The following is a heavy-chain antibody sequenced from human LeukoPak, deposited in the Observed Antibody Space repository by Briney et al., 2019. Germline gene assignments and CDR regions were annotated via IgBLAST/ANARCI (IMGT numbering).Heavy chain of an antibody. CDR2: FDTEDGET. V-gene: IGHV1-24*01. Sequence: GPVKVSCKVSGYTLSDLTMHWVRQAPGKGLEGMGGFDTEDGETIYAQKFQGRVTMTEDTSTDTAYMELSSLRSEDTAVYYCATDRRYSGSYLYYFDYWGQGTLVTVSS. CDR1: GYTLSDLT. D-gene: IGHD1-26*01. CDR3: ATDRRYSGSYLYYFDY. J-gene: IGHJ4*02.